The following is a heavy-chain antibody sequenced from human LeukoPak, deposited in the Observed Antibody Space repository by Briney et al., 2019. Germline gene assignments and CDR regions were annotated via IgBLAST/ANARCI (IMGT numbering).Heavy chain of an antibody. V-gene: IGHV3-23*01. Sequence: SGGSLRLSCAASGFTFSSYAMSWVRQAPGTGLEWVSGISAHGGCTYYADSVKGRFTISRDNSKNTLYLQMNSLRAEDTAVYYCAKNTPRSRDSLDYWGQGTLVTVSS. CDR1: GFTFSSYA. CDR2: ISAHGGCT. CDR3: AKNTPRSRDSLDY. D-gene: IGHD2-2*01. J-gene: IGHJ4*02.